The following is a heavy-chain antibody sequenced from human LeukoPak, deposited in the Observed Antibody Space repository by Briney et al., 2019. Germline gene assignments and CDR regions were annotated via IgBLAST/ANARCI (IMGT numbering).Heavy chain of an antibody. V-gene: IGHV4-59*08. CDR3: ARLPMYSSGCCYYYGVDV. CDR1: GGTISGYY. J-gene: IGHJ6*02. CDR2: ISYSGST. D-gene: IGHD6-19*01. Sequence: SETLSLTCAVSGGTISGYYWSWIRQTPGKGLEWIGYISYSGSTNYNPSLKSRVTISVDTSKNQFSLKLNSVTAADTAVYYCARLPMYSSGCCYYYGVDVWGQGTTVTVSS.